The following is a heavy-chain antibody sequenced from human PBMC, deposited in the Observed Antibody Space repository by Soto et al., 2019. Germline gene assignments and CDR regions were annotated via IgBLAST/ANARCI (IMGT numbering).Heavy chain of an antibody. CDR3: ARQKIVGATTHFDY. V-gene: IGHV4-39*01. CDR1: GGSISSSSYY. J-gene: IGHJ4*02. Sequence: QLQLQESGPGLVKPSETLSLTCTVSGGSISSSSYYWGWIRQPPGKGLEWIGSIYYSGSTYYNPSLKSRVTISVDTSKNQFSLKLSSVTAADTAVYYCARQKIVGATTHFDYWGKGTLVTVSS. D-gene: IGHD1-26*01. CDR2: IYYSGST.